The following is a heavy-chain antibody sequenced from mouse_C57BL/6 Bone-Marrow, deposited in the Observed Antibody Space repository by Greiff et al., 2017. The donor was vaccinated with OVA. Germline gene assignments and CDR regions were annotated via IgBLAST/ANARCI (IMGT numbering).Heavy chain of an antibody. CDR1: GYTFTSYG. Sequence: VMLVESGAELARPGASVKLSCKASGYTFTSYGISWVKQRTGQGLEWIGEIYPRSGNTYYNEKFKGKATLTADKSSSTAYMELRSLTSEDSAVYFCAMGLRDYWGQGTTLTVSS. D-gene: IGHD2-2*01. CDR3: AMGLRDY. J-gene: IGHJ2*01. V-gene: IGHV1-81*01. CDR2: IYPRSGNT.